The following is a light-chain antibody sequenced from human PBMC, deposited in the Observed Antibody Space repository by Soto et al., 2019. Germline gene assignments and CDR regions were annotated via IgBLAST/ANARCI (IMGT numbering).Light chain of an antibody. CDR1: SGYSNYK. CDR3: GADHGSGSNFAFYV. J-gene: IGLJ1*01. V-gene: IGLV9-49*01. CDR2: VGTGGIVG. Sequence: QSVLTQPPSASASLGASVTLTCTLSSGYSNYKVDWYQQRPGKGPRFGMRVGTGGIVGSKGDGIPDRFSVLGSGLNRYLTIKNIQEDDESDYHCGADHGSGSNFAFYVFGTGTKLTVL.